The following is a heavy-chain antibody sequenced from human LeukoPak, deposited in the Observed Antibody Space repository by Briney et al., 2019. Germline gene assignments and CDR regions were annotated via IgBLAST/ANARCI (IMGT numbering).Heavy chain of an antibody. CDR3: GKDWRDWAEYYDSSGLDY. J-gene: IGHJ4*02. Sequence: HPGGSLRLSCTASGFTFSSYGRHWVRQAPGKGLDWGAFLTYDGTNKYYADSVRGRLTISRDNSKNKVDLQMNSLRDKDTAVYYCGKDWRDWAEYYDSSGLDYWGQETLVTVSS. D-gene: IGHD3-22*01. CDR2: LTYDGTNK. V-gene: IGHV3-30*02. CDR1: GFTFSSYG.